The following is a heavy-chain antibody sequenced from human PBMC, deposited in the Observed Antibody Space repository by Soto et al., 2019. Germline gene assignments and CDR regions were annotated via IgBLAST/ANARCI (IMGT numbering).Heavy chain of an antibody. J-gene: IGHJ4*02. CDR2: IIPIFGTA. V-gene: IGHV1-69*06. CDR1: GGTFSSYA. Sequence: SVKVSCKASGGTFSSYAISWVRQAPGQGLEWMGGIIPIFGTANYAQKFQGRVTITADKSTSTAYMELSSLRSEDTAVYYCARGSPYYYDSSGYYCVEWGQGTLVTVSS. CDR3: ARGSPYYYDSSGYYCVE. D-gene: IGHD3-22*01.